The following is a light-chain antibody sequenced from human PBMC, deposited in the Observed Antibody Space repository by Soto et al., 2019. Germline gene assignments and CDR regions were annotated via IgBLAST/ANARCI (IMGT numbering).Light chain of an antibody. CDR1: QSISSY. V-gene: IGKV1-39*01. J-gene: IGKJ5*01. CDR3: RQSYSSRMA. Sequence: DIQMTQSPSSLSASVGDRVTITCRASQSISSYLNWYQQKPGKPPKLLFYAGSSLQSAVTSRFSGSGSGTDFSLTISSLQPEEVATYYCRQSYSSRMAFGQGTRLEIK. CDR2: AGS.